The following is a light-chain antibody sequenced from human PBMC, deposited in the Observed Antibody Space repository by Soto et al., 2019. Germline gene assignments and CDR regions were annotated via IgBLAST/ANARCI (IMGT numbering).Light chain of an antibody. CDR2: AAS. CDR3: QQYNHYSGT. CDR1: QSIRSW. J-gene: IGKJ1*01. V-gene: IGKV1-5*01. Sequence: DIQVTQSPSTLSASVGDRVTITCRASQSIRSWLAWYQQKPGKAPKLLIYAASSLESGVPSTFSGSGSGTEFTLTISSLQPDDFATYYCQQYNHYSGTFGQGTKVEIK.